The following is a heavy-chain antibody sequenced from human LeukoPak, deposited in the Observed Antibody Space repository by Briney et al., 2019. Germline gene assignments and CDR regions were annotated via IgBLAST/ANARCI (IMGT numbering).Heavy chain of an antibody. CDR3: ARLHGYYDSSGYSTEAFDI. CDR2: IYTSGST. V-gene: IGHV4-4*09. Sequence: SETLSLTCTVSGGSISSYYWSWIRQPPGKGLEWIGYIYTSGSTNYNPSLKSRVAISVDTSKNQFSLKLSSVTAADTAVYYCARLHGYYDSSGYSTEAFDIWGQGTMVTVSS. J-gene: IGHJ3*02. CDR1: GGSISSYY. D-gene: IGHD3-22*01.